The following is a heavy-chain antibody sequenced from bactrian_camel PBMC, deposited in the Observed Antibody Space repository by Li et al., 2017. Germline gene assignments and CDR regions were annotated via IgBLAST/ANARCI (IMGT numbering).Heavy chain of an antibody. D-gene: IGHD2*01. Sequence: HVQLVESGGGSVQSGGSLTLSCVAPGYTTSSKCIGWFRRAPGKENEAVASIVPGGRSTNLADFAKGRFTISQDAARDTVYLQMSSLKPEDTAMYYCAALPRGSLYACNSYTIKFGVHNQGTQVTVS. CDR2: IVPGGRST. V-gene: IGHV3S54*01. CDR1: GYTTSSKC. J-gene: IGHJ4*01.